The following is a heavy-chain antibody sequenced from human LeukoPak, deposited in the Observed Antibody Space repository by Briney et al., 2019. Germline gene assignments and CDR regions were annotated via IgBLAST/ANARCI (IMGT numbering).Heavy chain of an antibody. CDR1: GFTFSSYS. CDR3: AGDRWGIKGDDELGAFDI. J-gene: IGHJ3*02. D-gene: IGHD3-16*01. V-gene: IGHV3-21*01. Sequence: GGSLRLSCAASGFTFSSYSMNWVRQAPGKGLEWVSSISSSSSYIYYADSVKGRFTISRDNAKNSLYLQMNSLRAEDTAVYYWAGDRWGIKGDDELGAFDIWGQGTMVTVSS. CDR2: ISSSSSYI.